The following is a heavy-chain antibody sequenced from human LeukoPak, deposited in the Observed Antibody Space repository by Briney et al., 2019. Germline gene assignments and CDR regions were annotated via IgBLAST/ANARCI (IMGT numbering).Heavy chain of an antibody. D-gene: IGHD3-10*01. J-gene: IGHJ4*02. Sequence: PGGSLRLSCAASGFTFSSYGMHWVRQAPGQGLEWMGWINPNSGGIKYAQKFQGRVTMTRDTSISTVYMELSSLSSDDTAVYYCARPTHYYGSGSLDYWGQGTLVTVSS. CDR1: GFTFSSYG. CDR3: ARPTHYYGSGSLDY. V-gene: IGHV1-2*02. CDR2: INPNSGGI.